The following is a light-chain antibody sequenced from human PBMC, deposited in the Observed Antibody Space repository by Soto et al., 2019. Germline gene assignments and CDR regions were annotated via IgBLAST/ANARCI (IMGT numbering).Light chain of an antibody. CDR2: DAS. V-gene: IGKV3-11*01. CDR1: QSVSNS. J-gene: IGKJ3*01. CDR3: QQRTGWPPIFT. Sequence: EIVLTQSPVTLSLSPGERATLSCRATQSVSNSLAWYQQKPGQPPRLLIYDASSRATGIPARFGGSGSGTDFTLTISSLEPEDFAVYYCQQRTGWPPIFTFGPGTKVDIK.